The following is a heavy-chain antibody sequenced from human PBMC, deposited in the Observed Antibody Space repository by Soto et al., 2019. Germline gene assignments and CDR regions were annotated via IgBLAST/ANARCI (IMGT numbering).Heavy chain of an antibody. Sequence: ASVKVSCKASGYTFTSYDINWVRQATGQGLEWMGWMNPNSGNTGYAQKFQGRVTMTRNTSISTAYMELSSLRSEDTAVYYCARTQSRRYYDFWSGYLDAFDIWGQGTMVTVSS. CDR1: GYTFTSYD. CDR2: MNPNSGNT. D-gene: IGHD3-3*01. CDR3: ARTQSRRYYDFWSGYLDAFDI. V-gene: IGHV1-8*01. J-gene: IGHJ3*02.